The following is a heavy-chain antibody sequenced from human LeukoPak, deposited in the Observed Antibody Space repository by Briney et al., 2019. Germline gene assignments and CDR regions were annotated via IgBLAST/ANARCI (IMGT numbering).Heavy chain of an antibody. V-gene: IGHV3-30*03. CDR3: ARDYDFWSGPLRY. Sequence: GGSLRLSCEASEFSFSRYGMHWVRQVPGKGLEWLAILSHDGRVEFYADSVKGRFTISRDNAKNSLYLQMNSLRAEDTAVYYCARDYDFWSGPLRYWGQGTLVTVSS. CDR1: EFSFSRYG. CDR2: LSHDGRVE. D-gene: IGHD3-3*01. J-gene: IGHJ4*02.